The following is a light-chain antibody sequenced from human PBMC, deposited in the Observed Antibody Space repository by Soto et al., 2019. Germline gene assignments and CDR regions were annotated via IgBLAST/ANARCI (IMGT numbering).Light chain of an antibody. CDR1: QSVSSSY. CDR2: GAS. CDR3: QQYGSSPMYT. Sequence: EIVLTQSPGTLSLSPGERATLSCRASQSVSSSYLAWYQQKPGQAPRLLIYGASSRATGIPDRFSGSGSVTDFTLTISRLEPEDFAVYYCQQYGSSPMYTFCQGTKLEIK. V-gene: IGKV3-20*01. J-gene: IGKJ2*01.